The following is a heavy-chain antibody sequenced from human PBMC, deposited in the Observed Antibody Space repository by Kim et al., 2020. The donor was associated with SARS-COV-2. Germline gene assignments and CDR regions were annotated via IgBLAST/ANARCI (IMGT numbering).Heavy chain of an antibody. CDR1: GGSISSGGYY. CDR3: ARAGRVYYGSGSHRPGGYFDY. J-gene: IGHJ4*02. Sequence: SETLSLTCTVSGGSISSGGYYWSWIRQHPGKGLEWIGYIYYSGSTYYNPSLKSRVTISVDTSKNQFSLKLSSVTAADTAVYYCARAGRVYYGSGSHRPGGYFDYWGQGTLVTVSS. V-gene: IGHV4-31*03. D-gene: IGHD3-10*01. CDR2: IYYSGST.